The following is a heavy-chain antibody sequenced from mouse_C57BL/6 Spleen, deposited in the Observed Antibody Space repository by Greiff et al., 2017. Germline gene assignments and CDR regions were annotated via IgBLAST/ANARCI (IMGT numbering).Heavy chain of an antibody. J-gene: IGHJ2*01. Sequence: LVESGAELVRPGASVTLSCKASGYTFTDYEMHWVKQTPVHGLEWIGAIDPETGGTAYNQKFKGKAILTADKSSSTAYMELRSLTSEDSAVYYCTRGYYDQILAYWGQGTTLTVSS. CDR3: TRGYYDQILAY. D-gene: IGHD2-4*01. V-gene: IGHV1-15*01. CDR1: GYTFTDYE. CDR2: IDPETGGT.